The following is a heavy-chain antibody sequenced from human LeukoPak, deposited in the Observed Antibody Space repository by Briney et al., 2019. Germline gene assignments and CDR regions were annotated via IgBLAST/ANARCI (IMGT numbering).Heavy chain of an antibody. CDR1: GFTFSRFA. Sequence: AGSLTLTCAASGFTFSRFALNWIRQAPGKGLEWISYINTDSSDIHYADSVKGRFTISRDNARNTLFLQLSSLRAEDSAVCYCATATFQPGLIDSWGQGTLVTVSS. CDR3: ATATFQPGLIDS. CDR2: INTDSSDI. V-gene: IGHV3-21*05. J-gene: IGHJ4*02. D-gene: IGHD2-2*01.